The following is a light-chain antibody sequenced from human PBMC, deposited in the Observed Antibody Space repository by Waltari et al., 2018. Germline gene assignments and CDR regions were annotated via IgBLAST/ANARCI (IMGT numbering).Light chain of an antibody. CDR2: DDS. CDR1: DIGSKS. V-gene: IGLV3-21*03. J-gene: IGLJ2*01. CDR3: QVWDSTSDHVV. Sequence: SYVLTQPSSVSVAPGKTATITCGGSDIGSKSGQWLQQKPGQAPVLVVSDDSDRPSGIPERFSGSNSGSTATLTISRVEAGDEADYFCQVWDSTSDHVVFGGGTKLTVL.